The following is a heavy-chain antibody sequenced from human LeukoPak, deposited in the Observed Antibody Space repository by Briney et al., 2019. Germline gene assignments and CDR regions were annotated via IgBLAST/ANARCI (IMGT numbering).Heavy chain of an antibody. J-gene: IGHJ5*02. Sequence: SETLSLTCAVYGGSFSGYYWSWICQPPGKGLEWIGEINHSGSTNCNPSLKSRVTISVDTSKNQFSLKLSSVTAADTAVYYCAREGLAAGMRWFDPWGQGTLVTVSS. D-gene: IGHD6-13*01. CDR3: AREGLAAGMRWFDP. CDR1: GGSFSGYY. CDR2: INHSGST. V-gene: IGHV4-34*01.